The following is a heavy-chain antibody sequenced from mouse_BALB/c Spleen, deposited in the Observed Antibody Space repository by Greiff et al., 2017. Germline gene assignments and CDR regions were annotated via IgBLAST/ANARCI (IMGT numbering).Heavy chain of an antibody. J-gene: IGHJ2*01. Sequence: LQQPGSELVRPGASVKLSCKASGYTFTSYWMHWVKQRPGQGLEWIGNIYPGSGSTNYDEKFKSKATLTVDTSSSTAYMQLSSLTSEDSAVYYCTRYGLYYFDYWGQGTTLTVSS. D-gene: IGHD1-1*02. V-gene: IGHV1S22*01. CDR1: GYTFTSYW. CDR3: TRYGLYYFDY. CDR2: IYPGSGST.